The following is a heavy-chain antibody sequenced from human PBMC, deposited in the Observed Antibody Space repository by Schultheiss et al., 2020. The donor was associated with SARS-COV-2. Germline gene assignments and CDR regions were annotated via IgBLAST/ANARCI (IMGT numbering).Heavy chain of an antibody. CDR3: ARPKSSSLEVSYYYYGMDV. CDR2: ISSSSSYI. V-gene: IGHV3-21*01. D-gene: IGHD6-6*01. J-gene: IGHJ6*02. Sequence: GGSLRLSCAASGFTFSSYSMNWVRQAPGKGLEWVSSISSSSSYIYYADSVKGRFTISRDNAKNSLYLQMNSLRAEDTAVYYCARPKSSSLEVSYYYYGMDVWGQGTTVTVSS. CDR1: GFTFSSYS.